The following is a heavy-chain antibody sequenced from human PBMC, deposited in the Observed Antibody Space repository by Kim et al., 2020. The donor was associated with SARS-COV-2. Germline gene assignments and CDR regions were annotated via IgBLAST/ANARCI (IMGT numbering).Heavy chain of an antibody. CDR2: IYYIGST. CDR3: ARQEIYYYGSGSYFLDY. J-gene: IGHJ4*02. D-gene: IGHD3-10*01. Sequence: SETLSLTCTVSGGSISSSSYYWGWIRQPPGKGLEWIGSIYYIGSTYYNPSLKSRVTISVDTSKNQFSLKLSSVTAADTAVYYCARQEIYYYGSGSYFLDYWGQGTLVTVSS. CDR1: GGSISSSSYY. V-gene: IGHV4-39*01.